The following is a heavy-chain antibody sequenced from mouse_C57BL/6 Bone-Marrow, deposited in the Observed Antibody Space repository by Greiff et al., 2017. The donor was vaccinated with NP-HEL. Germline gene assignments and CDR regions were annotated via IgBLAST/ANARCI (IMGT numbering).Heavy chain of an antibody. CDR3: ARWLLVGYYFDY. D-gene: IGHD2-3*01. CDR2: INPNYGTT. Sequence: EVQLVESGPELVKPGASVKISCKASGYSFTDYYMNWVKQSNGKRLEWIGVINPNYGTTSYNQKFKGKATLTVDQSSSTAYMQLNSLTTEDSAVYYCARWLLVGYYFDYWGQGTTLTVSS. CDR1: GYSFTDYY. V-gene: IGHV1-39*01. J-gene: IGHJ2*01.